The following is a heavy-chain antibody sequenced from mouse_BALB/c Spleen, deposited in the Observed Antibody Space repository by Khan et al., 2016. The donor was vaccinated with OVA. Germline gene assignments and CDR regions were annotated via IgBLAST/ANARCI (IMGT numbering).Heavy chain of an antibody. J-gene: IGHJ2*01. CDR2: ISSGGSYT. V-gene: IGHV5-6*01. D-gene: IGHD2-5*01. CDR1: GFTFSSFG. Sequence: EVELVESGGDLVKPGGSLKLSCAASGFTFSSFGMSWIRPTPDKRLEWVATISSGGSYTYYPDSVKGRFTISRDNAKNTLYLQMSSLKSEDTAMYYCARQYSNSFFEYWGQGTTLTVSS. CDR3: ARQYSNSFFEY.